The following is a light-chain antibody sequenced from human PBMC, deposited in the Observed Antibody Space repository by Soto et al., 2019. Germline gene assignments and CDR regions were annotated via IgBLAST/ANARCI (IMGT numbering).Light chain of an antibody. CDR2: GNS. Sequence: SALTQPASVSGSPGQSIAISCTGTSSDVGGYNYVSWYQQHPGKAPKLLIYGNSNRPSGVPDRFSGSKSGTSASLAITGLQAEDEADYYCQSYDSSLSGYVFGTGTKVTVL. CDR3: QSYDSSLSGYV. J-gene: IGLJ1*01. V-gene: IGLV2-14*01. CDR1: SSDVGGYNY.